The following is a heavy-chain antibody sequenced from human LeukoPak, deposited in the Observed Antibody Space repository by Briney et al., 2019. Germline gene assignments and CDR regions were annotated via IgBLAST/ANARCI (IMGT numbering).Heavy chain of an antibody. CDR2: ISGGGGST. CDR3: AKDIVGSYTYYGSGSVIDY. Sequence: GGSLRLSCAASGFTFSSYAMSWVRQAPGKGLEWVSAISGGGGSTYYADSVKGRFTISRDNSKNTLYLQMNSLRAEDTAVYYRAKDIVGSYTYYGSGSVIDYWGQGTLVTVSS. D-gene: IGHD3-10*01. J-gene: IGHJ4*02. CDR1: GFTFSSYA. V-gene: IGHV3-23*01.